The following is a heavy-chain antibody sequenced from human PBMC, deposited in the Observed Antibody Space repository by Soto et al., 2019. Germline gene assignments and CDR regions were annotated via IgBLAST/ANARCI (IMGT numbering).Heavy chain of an antibody. CDR3: AREKPGPAADYYYYYYMDV. CDR1: GFTFSDYY. D-gene: IGHD2-15*01. J-gene: IGHJ6*03. CDR2: ISSSGSTI. V-gene: IGHV3-11*01. Sequence: PGGSLRLSCAASGFTFSDYYMSWIRQAPVKGLEWVSYISSSGSTIYYADSVKGRFTISRDNAKNSLYLQMNSLRAEDTAVYYCAREKPGPAADYYYYYYMDVWGKGTTVTVSS.